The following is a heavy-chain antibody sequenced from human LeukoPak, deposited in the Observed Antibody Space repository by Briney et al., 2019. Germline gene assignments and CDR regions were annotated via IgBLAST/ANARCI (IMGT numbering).Heavy chain of an antibody. D-gene: IGHD3-9*01. CDR1: GGSFNGYY. V-gene: IGHV4-34*01. J-gene: IGHJ4*02. Sequence: SETLSLTCAVYGGSFNGYYWTWIRQSPGKGLEWIGEINHSGSTNYNPSLEGRVTMSVDTSKNQFSLKVTSVTAADTAVYYCARREDILTGHYSPHFDHWGQGTLVTVSS. CDR2: INHSGST. CDR3: ARREDILTGHYSPHFDH.